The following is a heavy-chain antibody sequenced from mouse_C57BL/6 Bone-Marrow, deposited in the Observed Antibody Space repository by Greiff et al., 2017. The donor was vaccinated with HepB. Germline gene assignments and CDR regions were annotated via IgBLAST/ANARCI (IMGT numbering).Heavy chain of an antibody. CDR2: INPNNGGT. V-gene: IGHV1-18*01. J-gene: IGHJ2*01. D-gene: IGHD1-1*01. CDR1: GYTFTDYN. CDR3: ARAYYYGSSPLWFDY. Sequence: EVQLQQSGPELVKPGASVKIPCKASGYTFTDYNMDWVKQSHGKSLEWIGDINPNNGGTIYNQKFKGKATLTVAKSSSTAYMELRSLTSEDTAVYYCARAYYYGSSPLWFDYWGQGTTLTVSS.